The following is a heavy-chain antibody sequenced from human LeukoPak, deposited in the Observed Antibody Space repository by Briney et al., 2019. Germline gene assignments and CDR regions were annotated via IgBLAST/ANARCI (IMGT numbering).Heavy chain of an antibody. V-gene: IGHV3-74*01. CDR2: IKTDGSIT. CDR1: GFSFSVFW. CDR3: AKDSLVAYYDSSGTLMAAFDI. J-gene: IGHJ3*02. D-gene: IGHD3-22*01. Sequence: GGSLRPSCAASGFSFSVFWMHWVRQAPGKGPVWVSRIKTDGSITDYADSVKGRFTISRDNAKNTLYLQMNSLRAEDTAVYYCAKDSLVAYYDSSGTLMAAFDIWGQGTMVTVSS.